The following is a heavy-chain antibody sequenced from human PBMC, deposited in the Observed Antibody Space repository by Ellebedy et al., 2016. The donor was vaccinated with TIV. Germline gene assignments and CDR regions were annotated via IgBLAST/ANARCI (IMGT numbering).Heavy chain of an antibody. Sequence: ASVKVSXXVSGYTLTELSMHWVRQAPGKGLEWMGGFDPEDGETIYAQKFQGRVTITADESTSTAYMELSSLRSEDTAVYYCASRGSINYRSGYDRSYYFDYWGQGTLVTVSS. J-gene: IGHJ4*02. CDR2: FDPEDGET. CDR1: GYTLTELS. V-gene: IGHV1-24*01. D-gene: IGHD5-12*01. CDR3: ASRGSINYRSGYDRSYYFDY.